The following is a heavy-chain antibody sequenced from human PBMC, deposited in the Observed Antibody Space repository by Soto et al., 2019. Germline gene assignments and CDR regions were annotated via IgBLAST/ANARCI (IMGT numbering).Heavy chain of an antibody. D-gene: IGHD3-3*01. V-gene: IGHV1-18*01. Sequence: QVQLVQSGPEVTKPGASVKVSCKASGYTFSSYGLSWVRQAPGKGLEWMGWISTYNGRTNYAQKFQGRVTTTTDTSTSTASLELGSLRSYDTAVCYFARAPFSSASPKTAFDIWGQGTGVTVSS. CDR1: GYTFSSYG. CDR2: ISTYNGRT. CDR3: ARAPFSSASPKTAFDI. J-gene: IGHJ3*02.